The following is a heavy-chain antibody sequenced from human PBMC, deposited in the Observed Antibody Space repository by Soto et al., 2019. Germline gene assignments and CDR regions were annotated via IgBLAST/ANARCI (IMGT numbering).Heavy chain of an antibody. V-gene: IGHV3-21*01. Sequence: GGSLRLSCVASEFTFSSYSMSWVRQAPGKGLEWVSSISSSDTYIYYADSVKGRFTISRDDAKKSLHLQMNSLRAEDTAVYYCATNYYYEGRYRYYFHNWGQGTLVTVSS. CDR3: ATNYYYEGRYRYYFHN. CDR2: ISSSDTYI. D-gene: IGHD3-22*01. CDR1: EFTFSSYS. J-gene: IGHJ4*02.